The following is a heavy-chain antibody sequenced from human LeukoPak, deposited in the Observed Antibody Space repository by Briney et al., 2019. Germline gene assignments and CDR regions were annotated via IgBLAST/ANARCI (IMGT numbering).Heavy chain of an antibody. CDR2: INHSGST. CDR3: ASRGSGTFDY. D-gene: IGHD1-14*01. J-gene: IGHJ4*02. CDR1: GGSFSGYY. Sequence: PSETLSLTCAVYGGSFSGYYWSWIRQPPGKGLEWIGEINHSGSTNYNPSLKSRVTISVDTSKNQFSLKLSSVTAADTAVYYCASRGSGTFDYWGQGTLVTVSS. V-gene: IGHV4-34*01.